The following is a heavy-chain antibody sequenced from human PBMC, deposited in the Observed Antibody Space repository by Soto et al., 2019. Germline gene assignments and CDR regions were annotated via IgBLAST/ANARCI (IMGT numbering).Heavy chain of an antibody. J-gene: IGHJ4*02. CDR3: AKDSSGPVDY. V-gene: IGHV3-30*18. D-gene: IGHD3-22*01. CDR2: ISYDGSNK. CDR1: GFTFSIYG. Sequence: GGSLRLSCAASGFTFSIYGMHWVRQAPGKGLEWVAVISYDGSNKYYADSVKGRFTISRDNSKNTLYLQMNSLRAEDTAVYYCAKDSSGPVDYWGQGTLVTVSS.